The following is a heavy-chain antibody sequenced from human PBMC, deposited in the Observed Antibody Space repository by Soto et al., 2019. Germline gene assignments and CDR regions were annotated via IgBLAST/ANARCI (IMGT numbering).Heavy chain of an antibody. CDR2: IYYSGST. J-gene: IGHJ4*02. CDR1: GGSISSGGYY. V-gene: IGHV4-31*03. CDR3: ARVPDTAMVLRYFDY. D-gene: IGHD5-18*01. Sequence: SETLSLTCTVSGGSISSGGYYWSWIRQHPGKGLEWIGYIYYSGSTYYNPSLKSRVTISVDTSKNQFSLKLSSVTAADTAVYYCARVPDTAMVLRYFDYWGQGTLVTVSS.